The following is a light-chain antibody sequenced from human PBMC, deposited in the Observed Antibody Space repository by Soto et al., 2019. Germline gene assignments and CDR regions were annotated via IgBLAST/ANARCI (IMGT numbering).Light chain of an antibody. V-gene: IGLV2-14*03. CDR3: SSYSSSSTHVV. CDR2: DVT. J-gene: IGLJ2*01. CDR1: SSDVGDFNY. Sequence: QSVLTQPASVSGSPGRSVTISCTGSSSDVGDFNYVSWYQHRPGRAPKLIIYDVTNRPSGISYRFSASKSGRTASLTISGLQAEDEADYYCSSYSSSSTHVVFGGGTQLTVL.